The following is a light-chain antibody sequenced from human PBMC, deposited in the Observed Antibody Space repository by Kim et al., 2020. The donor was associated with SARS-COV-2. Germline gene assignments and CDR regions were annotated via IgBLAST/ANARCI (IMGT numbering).Light chain of an antibody. CDR2: GAS. V-gene: IGKV3-20*01. J-gene: IGKJ2*01. CDR1: QSVTGSY. CDR3: QQNGSSPRN. Sequence: EIVLTQSPGTLSLSPGGGATLSCRASQSVTGSYLAWFQQKPGQAPRLLIYGASSRATGIPDRFSGSGSGTDFTLTISRLEPEDFAVYFCQQNGSSPRNFGQGTKLEI.